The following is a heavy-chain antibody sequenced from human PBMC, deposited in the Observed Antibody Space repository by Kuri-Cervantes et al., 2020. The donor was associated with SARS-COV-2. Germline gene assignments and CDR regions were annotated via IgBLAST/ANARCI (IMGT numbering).Heavy chain of an antibody. CDR1: GYTFTGYY. D-gene: IGHD3-10*01. J-gene: IGHJ4*02. V-gene: IGHV1-2*02. Sequence: ASVKVSCKASGYTFTGYYMHWVRQAPGQGLEWMGWIIPNSGGTNYAQKFQGRVTMTRDTSISTAYMELSRLRSDDTAVYYCARGRGYYGSETYYNNFDYWGQGTLVTVSS. CDR2: IIPNSGGT. CDR3: ARGRGYYGSETYYNNFDY.